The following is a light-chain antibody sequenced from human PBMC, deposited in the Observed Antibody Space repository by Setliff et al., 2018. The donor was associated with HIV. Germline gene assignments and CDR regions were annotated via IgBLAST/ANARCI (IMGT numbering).Light chain of an antibody. CDR1: SSNIGNYNL. V-gene: IGLV2-23*02. CDR3: CSYAGRNTFHMR. CDR2: EDN. Sequence: QSALTQPAAVSGSPGQSITISCTGSSSNIGNYNLVSWYQQVPGKAPRLMIFEDNKRPSGVSDRFSGSKSGYTASLTISGLQAGDEADYYCCSYAGRNTFHMRFGGGTKVTVL. J-gene: IGLJ2*01.